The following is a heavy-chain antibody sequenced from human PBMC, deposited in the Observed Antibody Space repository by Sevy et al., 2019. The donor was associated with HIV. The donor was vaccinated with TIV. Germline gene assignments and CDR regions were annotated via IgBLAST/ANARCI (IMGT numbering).Heavy chain of an antibody. CDR2: ISYDGSDK. V-gene: IGHV3-30*18. Sequence: GGSLRLSCAASGFTFSSYGMHWVRQAPGKGLEWVAVISYDGSDKYYARSVKGRFTISRDNSKNTLYLQMNSLRAEDTAVYYCAKDRTTGIAAAGTPFDYWGQGTLVTVSS. J-gene: IGHJ4*02. CDR3: AKDRTTGIAAAGTPFDY. CDR1: GFTFSSYG. D-gene: IGHD6-13*01.